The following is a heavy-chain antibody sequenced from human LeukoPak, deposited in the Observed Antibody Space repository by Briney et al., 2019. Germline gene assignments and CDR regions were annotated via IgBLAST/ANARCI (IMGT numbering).Heavy chain of an antibody. CDR2: IYYSGST. CDR3: VRDLV. V-gene: IGHV4-39*07. Sequence: PSETLSLTCAVYGGSFSSSNYYWGWIRQPPGKGLDWIGSIYYSGSTYYNPSLKSRITISADTSKNQFSLNLSSVTAADTAVYYCVRDLVWGQGTMVTVSS. J-gene: IGHJ3*01. CDR1: GGSFSSSNYY.